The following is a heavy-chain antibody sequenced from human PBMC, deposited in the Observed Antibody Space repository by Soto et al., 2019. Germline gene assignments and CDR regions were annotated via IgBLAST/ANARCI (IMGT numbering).Heavy chain of an antibody. CDR2: MNEDGGTT. D-gene: IGHD2-8*01. Sequence: GGSLRLSCAASGFTFSSYWMHWVRQAPGKGLVWVSRMNEDGGTTDYADSVKGRFTISRDNSKNTLYLQMNSLRAEDTAVYYCARDHDPYCTNGVCPPGYWGQGTLVTVSS. J-gene: IGHJ4*02. CDR3: ARDHDPYCTNGVCPPGY. CDR1: GFTFSSYW. V-gene: IGHV3-74*01.